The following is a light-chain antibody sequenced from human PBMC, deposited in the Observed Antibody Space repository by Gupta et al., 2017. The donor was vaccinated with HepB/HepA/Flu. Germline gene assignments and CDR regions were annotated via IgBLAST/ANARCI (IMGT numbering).Light chain of an antibody. CDR3: CSFAGSLTFEV. Sequence: QSALTQPASVSGSPGQSITISCTGTNTDVGNYNLVSWYQQHPGKAPKFLIYEVNKRPSGVSSRFSGSKSGNSASRTISGLQAEDEADYFCCSFAGSLTFEVFGGGTKVTVL. J-gene: IGLJ3*02. V-gene: IGLV2-23*02. CDR2: EVN. CDR1: NTDVGNYNL.